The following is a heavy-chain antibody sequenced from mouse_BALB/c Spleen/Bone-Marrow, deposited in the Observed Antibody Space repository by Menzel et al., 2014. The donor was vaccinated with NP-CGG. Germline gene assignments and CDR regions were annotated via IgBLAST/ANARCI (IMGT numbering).Heavy chain of an antibody. J-gene: IGHJ2*01. Sequence: VQLQQSGPELMKPGASVKISCKASGYSFTSYYMHWVKQSHGKSFEWIGYIDPFNGATSYNQKFKGKATLTVDKSSSTAYMHLSSLTSEDSAVYYCARNWDVDYWGQGTTLTVSS. CDR1: GYSFTSYY. CDR3: ARNWDVDY. CDR2: IDPFNGAT. V-gene: IGHV1S135*01. D-gene: IGHD4-1*01.